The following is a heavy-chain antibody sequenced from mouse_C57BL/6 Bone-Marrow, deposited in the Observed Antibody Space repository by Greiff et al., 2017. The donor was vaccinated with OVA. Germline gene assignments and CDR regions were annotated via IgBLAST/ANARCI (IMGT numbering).Heavy chain of an antibody. J-gene: IGHJ3*01. Sequence: EVKLQESGAELVRPGASVKLSCTASGFNIKDYYMHWVKQRPEQGLEWIGRIDPEDGDTEYAPKFQGKATMSADTSSNTAYLQLSSLTSEDTAVYYCTTGAYDGYPFAYWGQGTLVTVSA. V-gene: IGHV14-1*01. CDR2: IDPEDGDT. CDR3: TTGAYDGYPFAY. CDR1: GFNIKDYY. D-gene: IGHD2-3*01.